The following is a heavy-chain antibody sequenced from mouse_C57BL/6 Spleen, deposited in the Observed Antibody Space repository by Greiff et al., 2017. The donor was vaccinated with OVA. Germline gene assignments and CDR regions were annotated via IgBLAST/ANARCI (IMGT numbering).Heavy chain of an antibody. CDR3: ARHGYDYVDY. J-gene: IGHJ2*01. Sequence: EVKLMESGGGLVKPGGSLKLSCAASGFTFSSYTMSWVRQTPEKRLEWVATISGGGGNTYYPDSVKGRFTISRDNAKNTLYLQMSSLRSEDTALYYCARHGYDYVDYWGQGTTLTVSS. D-gene: IGHD2-2*01. V-gene: IGHV5-9*01. CDR1: GFTFSSYT. CDR2: ISGGGGNT.